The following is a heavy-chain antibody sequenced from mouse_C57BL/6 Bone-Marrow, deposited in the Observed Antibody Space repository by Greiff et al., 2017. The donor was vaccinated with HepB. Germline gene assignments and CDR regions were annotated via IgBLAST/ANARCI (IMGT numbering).Heavy chain of an antibody. CDR2: IDPSDSYT. CDR3: AREDYGSSYVGFAY. CDR1: GYTFTSYW. Sequence: QVQLQQSGAELVMPGASVKLSCKASGYTFTSYWMHWVKQRPGQGLEWIGEIDPSDSYTNYNQKFKGKSTLTVDKSSSTAYMQLSSLTSEDSAFYYCAREDYGSSYVGFAYWGQGTLVTVSA. D-gene: IGHD1-1*01. J-gene: IGHJ3*01. V-gene: IGHV1-69*01.